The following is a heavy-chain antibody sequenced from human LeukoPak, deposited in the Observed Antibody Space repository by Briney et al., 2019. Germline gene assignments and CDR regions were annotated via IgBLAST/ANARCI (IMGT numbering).Heavy chain of an antibody. V-gene: IGHV4-39*01. CDR2: IYYSGST. CDR3: ARRADYYDSSGYYDFDY. J-gene: IGHJ4*02. D-gene: IGHD3-22*01. Sequence: SETLSLTCTVSGGSISSSSYYWGWIRQPPGKGLEWIGSIYYSGSTYYNPSLKSRVTISVDTSKNQFSLKLSSVTAADTAVYHCARRADYYDSSGYYDFDYRGQGTLVTVSS. CDR1: GGSISSSSYY.